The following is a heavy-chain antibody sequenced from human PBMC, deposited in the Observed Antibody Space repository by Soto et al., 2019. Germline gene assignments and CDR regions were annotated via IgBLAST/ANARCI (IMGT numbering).Heavy chain of an antibody. V-gene: IGHV1-69*01. J-gene: IGHJ5*02. D-gene: IGHD3-3*01. CDR3: ARDPAGRATIFGVVILNWFDP. CDR2: IIPIFGTA. Sequence: QVQLVQSGAEVKKPGSSVKVSCTASGGTFSSYAISWVRQAPGQGLEWMGGIIPIFGTANYAQKFQGRVTITADESTSTAYMELSSLRSEDTAVYYCARDPAGRATIFGVVILNWFDPWGQGTLVTVSS. CDR1: GGTFSSYA.